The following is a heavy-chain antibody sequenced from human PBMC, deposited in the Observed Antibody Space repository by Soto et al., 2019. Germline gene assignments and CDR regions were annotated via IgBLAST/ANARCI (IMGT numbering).Heavy chain of an antibody. CDR3: ASSNYYDITESDS. V-gene: IGHV1-69*13. D-gene: IGHD3-22*01. J-gene: IGHJ4*02. Sequence: SVKVSCKASGGTFGIYAISWVRQAPGQGLEWMGGIIPVFGTANYAQKFQGRVTISADESTNTAYLELSSLRSEDTAVYYCASSNYYDITESDSWGQGTLVTVSS. CDR2: IIPVFGTA. CDR1: GGTFGIYA.